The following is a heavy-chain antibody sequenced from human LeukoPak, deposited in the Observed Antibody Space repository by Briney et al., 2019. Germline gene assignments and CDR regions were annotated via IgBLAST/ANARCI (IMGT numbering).Heavy chain of an antibody. D-gene: IGHD3-22*01. CDR3: ARGRYYYDSSGYYWLYYYYGMDV. CDR1: GGSFSGYY. Sequence: SETQSLTCAVYGGSFSGYYWSWIRQPPGKGLEWIGEINHSGSTNYNPSLKSRVTISVDTSKNQFSLKLSSVTAADTAVYYCARGRYYYDSSGYYWLYYYYGMDVWGQGTTVTVSS. CDR2: INHSGST. J-gene: IGHJ6*02. V-gene: IGHV4-34*01.